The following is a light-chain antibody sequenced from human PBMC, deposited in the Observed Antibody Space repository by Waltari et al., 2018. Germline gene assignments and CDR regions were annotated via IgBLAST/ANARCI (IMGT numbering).Light chain of an antibody. CDR1: SSDVGGSNY. J-gene: IGLJ3*02. CDR2: DVT. V-gene: IGLV2-8*01. Sequence: SALTQPPSASGSPGQSVTISCTGTSSDVGGSNYVSWYQQHPGKAPKLMIYDVTKRPSGVPDRFSGSKSGNTASLTVSGLQAEDEADYYCNSYAGSNNFPWVFGGGTKLTVL. CDR3: NSYAGSNNFPWV.